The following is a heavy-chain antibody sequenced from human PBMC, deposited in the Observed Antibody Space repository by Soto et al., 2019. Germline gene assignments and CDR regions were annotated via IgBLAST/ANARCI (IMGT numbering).Heavy chain of an antibody. J-gene: IGHJ4*02. Sequence: ASVKVSCKASGYTFTSYGISWVRQAPGQGLEWMGWISAYNGNTNYAQKLQGRVTMTTDTSTSTAYMELRSLRSDDTAVYYCASGPRSSSWYYFDYWGQGTLVTVSS. CDR2: ISAYNGNT. CDR1: GYTFTSYG. CDR3: ASGPRSSSWYYFDY. D-gene: IGHD6-13*01. V-gene: IGHV1-18*04.